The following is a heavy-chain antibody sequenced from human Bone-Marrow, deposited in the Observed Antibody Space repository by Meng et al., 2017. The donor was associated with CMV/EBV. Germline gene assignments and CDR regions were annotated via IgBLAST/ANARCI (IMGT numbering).Heavy chain of an antibody. Sequence: SETLSLTCAVYGGSFSGYYWSWIRQPPGKGLEWIGEINHSGSTNYNPSLKSRVTISVDTSKNQFSLKLSSVTAADTAVYYGARESYDFWSGTPGVGDGMDVWGQGTTVTVSS. CDR2: INHSGST. CDR1: GGSFSGYY. V-gene: IGHV4-34*01. D-gene: IGHD3-3*01. CDR3: ARESYDFWSGTPGVGDGMDV. J-gene: IGHJ6*02.